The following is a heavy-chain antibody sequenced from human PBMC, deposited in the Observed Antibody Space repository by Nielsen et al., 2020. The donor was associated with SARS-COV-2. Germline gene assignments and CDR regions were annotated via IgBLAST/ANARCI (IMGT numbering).Heavy chain of an antibody. J-gene: IGHJ4*02. CDR3: ARGGYSYANDY. CDR2: VNYRGGT. Sequence: SETLSLTCAVYGGSFGGYYWSWIRQPPGKGLEWIGEVNYRGGTNYNPSLKSRVTISMDASKNQFSLKLSSVTAADTAVYYCARGGYSYANDYWGQGTLVTVSS. D-gene: IGHD5-18*01. CDR1: GGSFGGYY. V-gene: IGHV4-34*01.